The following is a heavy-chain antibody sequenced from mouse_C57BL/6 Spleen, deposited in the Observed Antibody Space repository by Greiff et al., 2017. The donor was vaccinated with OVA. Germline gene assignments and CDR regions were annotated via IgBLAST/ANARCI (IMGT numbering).Heavy chain of an antibody. V-gene: IGHV1-18*01. CDR1: GYTFTDYN. CDR2: INPNNGGT. D-gene: IGHD2-4*01. Sequence: VQLQQSGPELVKPGASVKIPCKASGYTFTDYNMDWVKQSHGKSLEWIGDINPNNGGTIYNQKFKGKATLTVDKSSSTAYMELRSLTSEDTAVYYCARPRDYDVYWYFDVWGTGTTVTVSS. CDR3: ARPRDYDVYWYFDV. J-gene: IGHJ1*03.